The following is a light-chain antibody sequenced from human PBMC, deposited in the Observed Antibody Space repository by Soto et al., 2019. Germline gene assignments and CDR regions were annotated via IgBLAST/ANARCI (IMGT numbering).Light chain of an antibody. J-gene: IGLJ1*01. V-gene: IGLV2-14*01. Sequence: QSVLTQPSSVPGSPGQSITISCTGTSSGVGGYNYVSWYQQHPGKAPKLMIYDVSNRPSGVSNRFSGSKSGNTASLTISGLQAEDEADYYCSSYTSSLYVFGTGTKVTV. CDR1: SSGVGGYNY. CDR3: SSYTSSLYV. CDR2: DVS.